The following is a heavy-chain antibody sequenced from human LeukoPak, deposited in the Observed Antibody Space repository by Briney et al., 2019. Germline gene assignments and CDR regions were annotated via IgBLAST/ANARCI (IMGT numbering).Heavy chain of an antibody. CDR2: ISSSGSTI. J-gene: IGHJ3*02. CDR3: TRSGAGGAFDI. Sequence: GGSLRLSCAASGFTFSSYEMNWVRQAPGKGLEWVSYISSSGSTIYYADSVKGRFTISSDNAENTLYLELSSLRAEDTAVYYCTRSGAGGAFDIWGQGTMVGVSS. D-gene: IGHD3-10*01. V-gene: IGHV3-48*03. CDR1: GFTFSSYE.